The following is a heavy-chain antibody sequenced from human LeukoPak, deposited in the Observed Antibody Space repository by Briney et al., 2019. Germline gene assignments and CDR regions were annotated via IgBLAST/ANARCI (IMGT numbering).Heavy chain of an antibody. Sequence: PGGSLRLSCAASGFTFSSYAMSWVRQAPGKGLEWVSAISGSGGSTYYADSVKGRFTISRDNSKNTLYLQMNSLRAEDTAVYYCAKDVSSGWYRGVFDYWGQGTLVTVSS. CDR2: ISGSGGST. V-gene: IGHV3-23*01. J-gene: IGHJ4*02. CDR1: GFTFSSYA. CDR3: AKDVSSGWYRGVFDY. D-gene: IGHD6-19*01.